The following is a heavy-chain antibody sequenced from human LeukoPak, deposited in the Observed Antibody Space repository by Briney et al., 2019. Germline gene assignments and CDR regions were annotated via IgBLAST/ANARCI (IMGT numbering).Heavy chain of an antibody. Sequence: SSETLSLTCTVSGGSISSYYWSWIRQPPGKGLEWIGYIYYSGSTNYNPSLKSRVTISVDTSKNQFSLKLSSVTAADTAVYYCAGRTGRAIDYWGQGTLVTVSS. V-gene: IGHV4-59*08. CDR2: IYYSGST. J-gene: IGHJ4*02. CDR1: GGSISSYY. CDR3: AGRTGRAIDY. D-gene: IGHD3/OR15-3a*01.